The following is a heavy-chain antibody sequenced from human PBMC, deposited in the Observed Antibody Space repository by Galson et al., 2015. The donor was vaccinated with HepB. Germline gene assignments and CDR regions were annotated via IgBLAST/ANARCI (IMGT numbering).Heavy chain of an antibody. V-gene: IGHV4-30-4*01. CDR3: ARVFSPLFRWVSMGSGYDAFDI. J-gene: IGHJ3*02. Sequence: TLSLTCTVSGGSISSGDYYWSWIRQPPGKGLEWIGYIYYSGSTYYNPSLESRVTISVDTSKNQFSLKLSSVTAADTAVYYCARVFSPLFRWVSMGSGYDAFDIWGQGTMVTVSS. D-gene: IGHD3-22*01. CDR1: GGSISSGDYY. CDR2: IYYSGST.